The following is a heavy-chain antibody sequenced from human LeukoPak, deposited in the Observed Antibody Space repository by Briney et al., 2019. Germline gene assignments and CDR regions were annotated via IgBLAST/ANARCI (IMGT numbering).Heavy chain of an antibody. J-gene: IGHJ4*02. CDR3: AKGQYYDYVWGSSSFFL. D-gene: IGHD3-16*01. CDR2: ISGSGGST. CDR1: GFTFSSYA. Sequence: GSLRLSCAASGFTFSSYAMSWVRQAPGKGLEWVSAISGSGGSTYYPDSVKGRFTISRDNSTNTLYLQMNSLRAEDTAVYYCAKGQYYDYVWGSSSFFLWGQGTLVTVSS. V-gene: IGHV3-23*01.